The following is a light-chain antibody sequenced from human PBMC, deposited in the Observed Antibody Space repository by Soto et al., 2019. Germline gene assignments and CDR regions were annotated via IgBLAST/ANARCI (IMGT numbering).Light chain of an antibody. Sequence: SVLTQPPSVCGSPGQSDTISCTGTSSDVGTYNRVSWYQQPPGTAPKLMIYEVSNRPSGVPDRFSGSKSGNTASLTISGLQAEDEADYYCSSYTSSSTYVFGTGTKVTVL. CDR1: SSDVGTYNR. V-gene: IGLV2-18*02. CDR2: EVS. J-gene: IGLJ1*01. CDR3: SSYTSSSTYV.